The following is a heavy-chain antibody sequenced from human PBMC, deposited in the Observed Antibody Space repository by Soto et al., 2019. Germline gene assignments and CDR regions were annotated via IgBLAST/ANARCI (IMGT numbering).Heavy chain of an antibody. V-gene: IGHV4-30-4*01. J-gene: IGHJ4*02. D-gene: IGHD5-18*01. CDR1: GGSISSSNYY. Sequence: QVQLQESGPGLVRPSQTLSLTCRVSGGSISSSNYYWTWIRQPPGKGLEWIGYIDYSGKTYYNPSLQSRVTISVDTSDNQFSLTLTSMTAADTAVYYCARELTGYRYGPGDVYWGQGTLITVSS. CDR2: IDYSGKT. CDR3: ARELTGYRYGPGDVY.